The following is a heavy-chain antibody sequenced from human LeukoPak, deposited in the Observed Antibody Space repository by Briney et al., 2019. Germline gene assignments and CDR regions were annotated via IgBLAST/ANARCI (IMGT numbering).Heavy chain of an antibody. D-gene: IGHD5-24*01. J-gene: IGHJ5*02. CDR1: GYTFTSYD. Sequence: ASVKVSCKASGYTFTSYDINRVRQATGQGLEWMGWMNPNSGNTGYAQKFQGRVTMTRNTSISTAYMELSSLRSEDTAVYYCARGRDGYNSYWFDPWGQGTLVTVSS. CDR2: MNPNSGNT. V-gene: IGHV1-8*01. CDR3: ARGRDGYNSYWFDP.